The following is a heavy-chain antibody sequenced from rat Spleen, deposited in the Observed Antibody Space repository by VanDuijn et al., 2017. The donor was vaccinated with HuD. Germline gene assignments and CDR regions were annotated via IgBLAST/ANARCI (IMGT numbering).Heavy chain of an antibody. CDR2: INTGSGDT. CDR3: AKNIYYNSYLYYFDY. J-gene: IGHJ2*01. Sequence: QVQLQQSGGELAKPGSSVKIPCKASDYTFTNYDISWIKQTTGQGLEYIGYINTGSGDTYYNEKFKGKATLTVDDSSSTAFIQLSSLTPEDTAVYYYAKNIYYNSYLYYFDYWGQGVMVTVSS. D-gene: IGHD1-2*01. CDR1: DYTFTNYD. V-gene: IGHV1-57*01.